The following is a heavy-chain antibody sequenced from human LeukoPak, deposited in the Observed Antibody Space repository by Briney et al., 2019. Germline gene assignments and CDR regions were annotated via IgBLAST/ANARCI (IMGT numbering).Heavy chain of an antibody. CDR3: AELGITMVGGV. CDR1: GFTFHDYG. V-gene: IGHV3-20*04. Sequence: GGSLRLSCAASGFTFHDYGMSWVRQAPGKGLEWVSGINWNGGSTGYADSVKGGFTNSRDSAKNSQSLQMNSLRAEDTAVYYCAELGITMVGGVWGKGTTVTISS. CDR2: INWNGGST. J-gene: IGHJ6*04. D-gene: IGHD3-10*02.